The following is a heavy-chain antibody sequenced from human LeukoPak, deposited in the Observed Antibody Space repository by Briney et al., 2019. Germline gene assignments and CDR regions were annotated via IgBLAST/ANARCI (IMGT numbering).Heavy chain of an antibody. V-gene: IGHV3-23*01. D-gene: IGHD3-22*01. Sequence: GGSLRLSCAVSGLTFSSYAMSWVRQAPGQGLGWVSASSGSGGSTSYADSVKGRLTISRDDSKNTLYLQMNSLRAEDTAVYYCAKMIDHRPTGFDYWGQGTLVTVSS. CDR2: SSGSGGST. CDR3: AKMIDHRPTGFDY. J-gene: IGHJ4*02. CDR1: GLTFSSYA.